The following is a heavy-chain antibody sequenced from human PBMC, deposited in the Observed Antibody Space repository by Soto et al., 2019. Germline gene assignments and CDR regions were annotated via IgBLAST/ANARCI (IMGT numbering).Heavy chain of an antibody. CDR3: ARRTGYSSSWYFDY. D-gene: IGHD6-13*01. CDR1: GGSISSYY. CDR2: IYYSGST. J-gene: IGHJ4*02. Sequence: QVQLQESGPGLVKPSETLSLTCTVSGGSISSYYWSWIRQPPGKGLEWIGYIYYSGSTNYNPSLKGRVTISVDTSKNQFSLKLSSVTAADTAVYYCARRTGYSSSWYFDYWGQGTLVTVSS. V-gene: IGHV4-59*08.